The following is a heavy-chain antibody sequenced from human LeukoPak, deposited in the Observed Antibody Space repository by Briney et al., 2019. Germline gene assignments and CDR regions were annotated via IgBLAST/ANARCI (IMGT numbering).Heavy chain of an antibody. CDR1: GDSVTNDFF. CDR3: ARWASISRQPGGFFDH. J-gene: IGHJ4*02. V-gene: IGHV4-38-2*02. D-gene: IGHD3-16*01. CDR2: FCLGRDT. Sequence: PSETLSLTCTVSGDSVTNDFFWGWVRQPPGKELEWIGSFCLGRDTYYRPSLKSRDTLSVDTSKNPFSLNLNSVTAADTAVYYCARWASISRQPGGFFDHWGQGALVTVSS.